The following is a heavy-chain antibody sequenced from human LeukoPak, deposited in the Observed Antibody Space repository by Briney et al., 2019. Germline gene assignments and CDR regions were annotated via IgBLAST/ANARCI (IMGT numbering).Heavy chain of an antibody. J-gene: IGHJ5*02. CDR2: IYSDFRT. D-gene: IGHD5-18*01. CDR3: AKARRIQLWLS. CDR1: AFHVITYY. Sequence: GGSLRLSCAASAFHVITYYMNWFRQAAGKGLEWASVIYSDFRTYYADSVKGRFTISRDNSKNTLYLQMISLRAEDTAVYYCAKARRIQLWLSWGQGTLVTVSS. V-gene: IGHV3-53*01.